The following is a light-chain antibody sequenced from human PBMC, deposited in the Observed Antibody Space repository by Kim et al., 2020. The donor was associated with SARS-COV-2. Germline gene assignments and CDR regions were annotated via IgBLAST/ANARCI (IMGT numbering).Light chain of an antibody. CDR1: SGYSNYK. J-gene: IGLJ3*02. V-gene: IGLV9-49*01. CDR2: VGTGGIVG. CDR3: GADHGSGSNFVYV. Sequence: CTLASGYSNYKVDWYQQRPGKGPRFVMRVGTGGIVGSKGDGIPDRFSVLGSGLNRYLTIKNIQEEDESDYHCGADHGSGSNFVYVFGGGTQLTVL.